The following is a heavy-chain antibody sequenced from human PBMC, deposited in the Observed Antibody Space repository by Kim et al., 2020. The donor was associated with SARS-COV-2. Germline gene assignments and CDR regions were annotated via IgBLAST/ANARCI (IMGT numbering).Heavy chain of an antibody. CDR2: IIGSGDST. D-gene: IGHD3-22*01. Sequence: GGSLRLSCAASGFTFSNYGMTWVRQAPGKGLQWVSSIIGSGDSTYYADSVKGRFTMSRDNSKNTLYLQISSVRAEDTALYYCAKLTTRYDTCVYSDSWG. V-gene: IGHV3-23*01. J-gene: IGHJ5*01. CDR1: GFTFSNYG. CDR3: AKLTTRYDTCVYSDS.